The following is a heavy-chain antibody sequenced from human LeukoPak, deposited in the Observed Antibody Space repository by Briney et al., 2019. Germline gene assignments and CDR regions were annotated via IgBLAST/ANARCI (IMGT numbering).Heavy chain of an antibody. CDR1: GYSFTTYW. CDR3: TRQRSAWPLDF. Sequence: GESLRISCKGSGYSFTTYWITWVRQMPGKGLEWMGRIDPSDSYTNYSPSFQGHFTIPADKSISTAYLQWSSLKAPDTAMYYCTRQRSAWPLDFWGQGTLVTVSS. V-gene: IGHV5-10-1*01. J-gene: IGHJ4*02. CDR2: IDPSDSYT.